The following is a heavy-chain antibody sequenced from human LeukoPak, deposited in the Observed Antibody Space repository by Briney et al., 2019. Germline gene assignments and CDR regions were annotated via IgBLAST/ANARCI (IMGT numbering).Heavy chain of an antibody. CDR3: PRVTHHNFGYGYFDS. D-gene: IGHD3-10*01. J-gene: IGHJ4*02. CDR2: IDQSGTT. CDR1: GGSFSGYY. Sequence: SETLSLTCVVYGGSFSGYYWSWIRQPPGQGLEWIGEIDQSGTTNYNPSLKSRVSISVDTSKKQFSLTLTSMTAAHTALVQFPRVTHHNFGYGYFDSWGQGTLVTVSS. V-gene: IGHV4-34*01.